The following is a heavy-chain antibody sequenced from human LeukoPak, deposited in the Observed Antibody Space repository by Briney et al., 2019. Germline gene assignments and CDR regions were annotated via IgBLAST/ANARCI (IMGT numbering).Heavy chain of an antibody. D-gene: IGHD6-19*01. CDR3: AKGIAVAGVGVY. V-gene: IGHV3-7*01. CDR2: IKQDGSKK. CDR1: GFPFSSYW. Sequence: PGGSLRLSCVASGFPFSSYWMTWVRQAPGKGLEWVANIKQDGSKKSYVDSVKGRFTISRDNSKNTLYLQMNSLRAEDTAVYYCAKGIAVAGVGVYWGQGTLVTVSS. J-gene: IGHJ4*02.